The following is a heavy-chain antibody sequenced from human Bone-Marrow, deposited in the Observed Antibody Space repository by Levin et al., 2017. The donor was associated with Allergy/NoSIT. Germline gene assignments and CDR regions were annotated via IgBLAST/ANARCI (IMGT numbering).Heavy chain of an antibody. D-gene: IGHD6-6*01. CDR2: IWFDGRHK. CDR3: ARAVEQLVTGGVFYHGMDV. CDR1: GFTFSSYG. V-gene: IGHV3-33*01. J-gene: IGHJ6*02. Sequence: GGSLRLSCAASGFTFSSYGMHWVRQAPGKGLEWVALIWFDGRHKYYADSVKGRFTVSRDNSKNTLFLQMDGLSAEDTAVYFCARAVEQLVTGGVFYHGMDVWGQGTTVTVSS.